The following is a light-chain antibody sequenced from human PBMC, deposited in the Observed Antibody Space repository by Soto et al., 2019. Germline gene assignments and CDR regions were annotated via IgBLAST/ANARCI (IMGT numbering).Light chain of an antibody. CDR3: QQSFSTLYT. CDR2: AAS. V-gene: IGKV1-39*01. Sequence: DIQMTQSPSSLSASEGDRVTISCRASQAISSYLNWYQQKPGKAPNLLIYAASGLQSGVPSRFSGSGSGTDFTLTISSLQPEDFATYYCQQSFSTLYTFGQGTKLEIK. CDR1: QAISSY. J-gene: IGKJ2*01.